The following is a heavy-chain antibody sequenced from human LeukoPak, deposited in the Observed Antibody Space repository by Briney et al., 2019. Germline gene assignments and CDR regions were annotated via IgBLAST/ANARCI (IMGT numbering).Heavy chain of an antibody. V-gene: IGHV4-4*07. Sequence: PSETLSLTCTVSGGSISNYYWNWIRQPAGKGLEWVGRVYASGSTRYNPSFNSRVTMSAETSKNQVSLKMTSVTAAGTAVYFCARDQSGFGGHNNDAFDIWGQGTMVTVSS. D-gene: IGHD3-16*01. CDR3: ARDQSGFGGHNNDAFDI. J-gene: IGHJ3*02. CDR1: GGSISNYY. CDR2: VYASGST.